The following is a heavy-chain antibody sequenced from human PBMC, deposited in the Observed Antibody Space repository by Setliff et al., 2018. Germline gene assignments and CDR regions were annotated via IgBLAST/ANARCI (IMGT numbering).Heavy chain of an antibody. CDR1: GFSFEKYG. Sequence: GGSLRLSFEASGFSFEKYGMHSVRQAPGKGLGWVANIRPDGSETGSMDSVKGRFTISRDNAKNSLYLQMDSLRPEDTAVYYCARESDTSVHAGSFDYWGQGTPVTVSS. D-gene: IGHD3-22*01. J-gene: IGHJ4*02. V-gene: IGHV3-7*01. CDR2: IRPDGSET. CDR3: ARESDTSVHAGSFDY.